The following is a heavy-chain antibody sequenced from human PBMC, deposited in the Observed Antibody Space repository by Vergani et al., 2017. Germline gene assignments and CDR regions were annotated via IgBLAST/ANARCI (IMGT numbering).Heavy chain of an antibody. V-gene: IGHV4-38-2*02. Sequence: QVQLQESGPRLVKPSETLSLICSVSGYSISSGYFWGWIRQSPGKGLEWIGSIYHSGSTYYNPSLKSRVTISVDTSKNQFSLKLSSVTAADTAVYYWARRPGRGGYSYGQGWFDPWGQGTLVTVSS. D-gene: IGHD5-18*01. CDR1: GYSISSGYF. CDR3: ARRPGRGGYSYGQGWFDP. J-gene: IGHJ5*02. CDR2: IYHSGST.